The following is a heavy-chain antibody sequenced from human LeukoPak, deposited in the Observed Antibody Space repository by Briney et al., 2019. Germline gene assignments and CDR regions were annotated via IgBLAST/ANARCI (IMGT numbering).Heavy chain of an antibody. CDR3: VRDLAAAGTWFDY. CDR1: GFIFRSYD. J-gene: IGHJ4*02. D-gene: IGHD6-13*01. CDR2: IGGRTNFI. V-gene: IGHV3-48*03. Sequence: LPGGSLRLSCEASGFIFRSYDMAWVRQAPGKGLDWIAYIGGRTNFIFYADSVKGRFTISRDNANNSLFLQMNSLRPEDTAVYYCVRDLAAAGTWFDYCGQGTLVSVSS.